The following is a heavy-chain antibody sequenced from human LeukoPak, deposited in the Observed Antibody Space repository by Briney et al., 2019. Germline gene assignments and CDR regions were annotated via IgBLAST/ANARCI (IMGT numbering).Heavy chain of an antibody. CDR1: GFTFSSYA. Sequence: GGSLRLSCAASGFTFSSYALSWVRQAPGKGLEWVSAISGSGSSTYYADSVKGRFTISRDNSKNTLFLQMNSLRAEDTAVYYCAKARGSGYYSSFDLWGRGTLVTVSS. J-gene: IGHJ2*01. D-gene: IGHD6-19*01. CDR2: ISGSGSST. CDR3: AKARGSGYYSSFDL. V-gene: IGHV3-23*01.